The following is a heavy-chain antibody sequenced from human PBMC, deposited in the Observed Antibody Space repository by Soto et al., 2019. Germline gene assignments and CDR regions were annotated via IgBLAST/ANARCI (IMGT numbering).Heavy chain of an antibody. D-gene: IGHD3-22*01. CDR3: ARGLVNYDSSGPLGY. CDR1: GGTFSSYA. Sequence: GASVKVSWKASGGTFSSYAISWGRQAPGQGLEWMGGIIPIFGTANYAQKFQGRVTITADESTSTAYMELSSLRSEDTAVYYCARGLVNYDSSGPLGYWGQGTLVTVSS. CDR2: IIPIFGTA. V-gene: IGHV1-69*13. J-gene: IGHJ4*02.